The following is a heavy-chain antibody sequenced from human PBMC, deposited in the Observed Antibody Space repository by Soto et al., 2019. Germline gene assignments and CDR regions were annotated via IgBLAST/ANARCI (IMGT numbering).Heavy chain of an antibody. D-gene: IGHD3-9*01. CDR1: GGSISSGGYS. CDR2: IYHSGST. Sequence: QLQLQESGSGLVKPSQTLSLTCAVSGGSISSGGYSWSWIRQPPGKGLEWIGYIYHSGSTYYNPSLKSRVTISVDRSKNQFSLKLSSVTAADTAVYYCARGGSGYYPNWFDPWGPGTLVTVSS. J-gene: IGHJ5*02. V-gene: IGHV4-30-2*01. CDR3: ARGGSGYYPNWFDP.